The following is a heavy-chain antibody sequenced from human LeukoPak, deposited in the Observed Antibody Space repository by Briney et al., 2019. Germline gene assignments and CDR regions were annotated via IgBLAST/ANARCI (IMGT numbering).Heavy chain of an antibody. V-gene: IGHV1-69*13. CDR3: ARGDLGYCSSTSCAWYYFDY. D-gene: IGHD2-2*01. Sequence: SVKVSCKASGGTFSSYAISWVRQAPGQGLEWMGGIIPIFGTANYAQKFQGRVTITADESTSTAYMELSSLRSEDTAVYYCARGDLGYCSSTSCAWYYFDYWGQGTLVTVSS. CDR1: GGTFSSYA. CDR2: IIPIFGTA. J-gene: IGHJ4*02.